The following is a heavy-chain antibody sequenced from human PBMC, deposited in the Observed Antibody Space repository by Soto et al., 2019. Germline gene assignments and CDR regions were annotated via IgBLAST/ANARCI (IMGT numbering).Heavy chain of an antibody. CDR3: ARDIDG. CDR1: GFTFSSYS. Sequence: EVQVVESGGGLVQPGGSLRLSCAASGFTFSSYSMNWVRQAPGKGLEWVSYISSSSSTIFYADSVKGRFTISRDNAKNSLYLQMTSLRAEDTAVYYCARDIDGGGQGTLVTVSS. J-gene: IGHJ4*02. V-gene: IGHV3-48*01. CDR2: ISSSSSTI. D-gene: IGHD2-15*01.